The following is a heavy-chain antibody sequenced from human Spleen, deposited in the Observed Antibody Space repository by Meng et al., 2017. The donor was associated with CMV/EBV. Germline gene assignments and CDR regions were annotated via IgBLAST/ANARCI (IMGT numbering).Heavy chain of an antibody. CDR1: GFTFSSYA. Sequence: GESLKISCAASGFTFSSYAMHWVRQAPGKGLEWVANIRFDGTNKYHADSVKGRFTISRDNAKSSLYLQMNSLRAEDTAVYYCARAGYSYGYVLHFDYWGQGTLSPSPQ. D-gene: IGHD5-18*01. J-gene: IGHJ4*02. CDR2: IRFDGTNK. CDR3: ARAGYSYGYVLHFDY. V-gene: IGHV3-30*02.